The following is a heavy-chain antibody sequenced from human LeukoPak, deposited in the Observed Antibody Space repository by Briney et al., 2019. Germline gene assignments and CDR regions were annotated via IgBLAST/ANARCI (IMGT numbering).Heavy chain of an antibody. CDR1: GFTFTTYW. D-gene: IGHD3-10*01. CDR3: AKVAKYYYGSETYYFFEH. J-gene: IGHJ4*02. CDR2: INQDGTEK. V-gene: IGHV3-7*01. Sequence: GESLRLSCAASGFTFTTYWMTWVRQAPGKGLEWVASINQDGTEKYYVDSVKGRFTISRDNAKNSLYLQMNSLRVEDTAVFYCAKVAKYYYGSETYYFFEHWGQGTPVTASS.